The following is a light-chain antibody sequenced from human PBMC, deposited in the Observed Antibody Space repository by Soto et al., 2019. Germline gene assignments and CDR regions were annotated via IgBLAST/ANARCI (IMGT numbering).Light chain of an antibody. CDR2: DVR. V-gene: IGLV2-14*03. J-gene: IGLJ2*01. CDR1: SSDVGGYNY. CDR3: RSYTTRNTLV. Sequence: QSALTQPASVSGSPGQSVTISCTGTSSDVGGYNYVSWYQQHPGRAPKVIIYDVRNRPSGVSDRFSGSKSGNTASLTISGLQAEDEADYYCRSYTTRNTLVFGGGTKLTVL.